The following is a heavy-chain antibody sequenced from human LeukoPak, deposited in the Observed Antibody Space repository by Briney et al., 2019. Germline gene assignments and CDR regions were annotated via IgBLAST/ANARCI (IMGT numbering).Heavy chain of an antibody. CDR1: GGSISNYY. V-gene: IGHV4-59*01. CDR2: ISYTGST. CDR3: ARTIKSGNYYWFDP. D-gene: IGHD1-26*01. J-gene: IGHJ5*02. Sequence: SETLSLTCTVSGGSISNYYWSWIRQPPGEGLEWIGFISYTGSTNYNPSLKSRVTVVDTSKNQFSLKVTSLTAADTAVYYCARTIKSGNYYWFDPWGQGTLVTVSS.